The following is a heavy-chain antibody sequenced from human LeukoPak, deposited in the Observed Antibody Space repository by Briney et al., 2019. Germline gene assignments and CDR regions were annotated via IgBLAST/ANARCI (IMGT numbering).Heavy chain of an antibody. J-gene: IGHJ6*02. D-gene: IGHD3-3*01. V-gene: IGHV3-30*18. CDR2: ISYDGSNK. CDR3: AKDQGDYDFWSGYHNYYYYGMDV. CDR1: GFTFSSYG. Sequence: GRSLRLSCAASGFTFSSYGMHWVRQAPGKGLEWVAVISYDGSNKYYADSVKGRFTISRDNSKNTLYLQMNSLRAEDTAVYYCAKDQGDYDFWSGYHNYYYYGMDVWGQGTTVTVSS.